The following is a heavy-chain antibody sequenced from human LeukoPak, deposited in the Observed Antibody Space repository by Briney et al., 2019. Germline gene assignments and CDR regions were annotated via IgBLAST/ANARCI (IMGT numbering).Heavy chain of an antibody. D-gene: IGHD6-13*01. CDR3: AREVVVGAAAGALDY. V-gene: IGHV3-21*01. CDR1: GFTFSSYS. CDR2: ISSSGSFV. Sequence: GGSLRLSCAASGFTFSSYSMNWVRQTPGKGLQWVSSISSSGSFVYSADSVKGRFTISRDNAKDSLYLQMNSLRAEDTAVYYCAREVVVGAAAGALDYWGQGTLVTVSS. J-gene: IGHJ4*02.